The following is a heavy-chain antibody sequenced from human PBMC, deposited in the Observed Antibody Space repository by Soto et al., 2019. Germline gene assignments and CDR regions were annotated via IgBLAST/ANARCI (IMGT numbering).Heavy chain of an antibody. Sequence: PSETLSLTCAVYGGSFSGYYWSWIRQPPGKGLEWIGEINHSGSTNYNPSLKSRVTISVDTSKNQFSLKLSPVTAADTAVYYCARAGSYYDYVWGSYRYPNFDYWGQGTLVTVSS. CDR2: INHSGST. J-gene: IGHJ4*02. CDR1: GGSFSGYY. CDR3: ARAGSYYDYVWGSYRYPNFDY. D-gene: IGHD3-16*02. V-gene: IGHV4-34*01.